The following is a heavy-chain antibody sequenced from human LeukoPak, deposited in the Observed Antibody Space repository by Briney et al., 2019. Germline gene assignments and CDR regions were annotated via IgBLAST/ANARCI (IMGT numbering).Heavy chain of an antibody. CDR1: GGSISSYY. J-gene: IGHJ6*03. Sequence: SETLSLTCTVSGGSISSYYWSWIRQPAGKGLEWIGRIYTSGSTNYNPSLKSRVTMSVDTSKNQFSLKLSSVTAADTAVYYCAREGVGATAYYYYYYMDVWGKGTTVTVSS. CDR2: IYTSGST. CDR3: AREGVGATAYYYYYYMDV. D-gene: IGHD1-26*01. V-gene: IGHV4-4*07.